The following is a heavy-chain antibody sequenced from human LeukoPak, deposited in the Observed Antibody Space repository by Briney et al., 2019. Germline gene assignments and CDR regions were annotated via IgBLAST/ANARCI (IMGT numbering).Heavy chain of an antibody. D-gene: IGHD3-10*01. Sequence: VASVKVSCKASGGTFSSYAISWVRQAPGQGLEWMGGIIPIFGTANYAQKLQGRVTITTDESTSTAYMELSSLRSEDTAVYYCARDGLVRGVPSYYYYYMDVWGKGTTVTVSS. CDR3: ARDGLVRGVPSYYYYYMDV. CDR2: IIPIFGTA. V-gene: IGHV1-69*05. CDR1: GGTFSSYA. J-gene: IGHJ6*03.